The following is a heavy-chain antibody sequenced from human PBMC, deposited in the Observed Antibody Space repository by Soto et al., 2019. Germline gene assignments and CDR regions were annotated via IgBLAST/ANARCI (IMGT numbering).Heavy chain of an antibody. J-gene: IGHJ5*02. CDR3: ARGGLELTKGSNNWFDP. Sequence: QVQLVESGGGVVQPGRSLRLSCAASGFTFSSYAMHWVRQAPGKGLEWVAVISYDGSNKYYADSVKGRFTISRDNSKNTLYLQMNSLRAEDTAVYYCARGGLELTKGSNNWFDPWGQGTLVTVSS. CDR2: ISYDGSNK. D-gene: IGHD1-7*01. V-gene: IGHV3-30-3*01. CDR1: GFTFSSYA.